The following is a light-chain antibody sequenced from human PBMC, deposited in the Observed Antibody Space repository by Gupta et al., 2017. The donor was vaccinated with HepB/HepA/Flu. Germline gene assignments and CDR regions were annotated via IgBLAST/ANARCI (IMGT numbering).Light chain of an antibody. J-gene: IGLJ2*01. CDR3: QVWDTRTDHVV. CDR1: NIGSET. V-gene: IGLV3-21*04. CDR2: DDS. Sequence: SYVLTQPPSVSVAPGKTARITCGGNNIGSETVHWYQQKPGQAPVLVISDDSDRPSGIPERFSGSNSGNTATLTISRVEAGDEADYYGQVWDTRTDHVVFGGGTKLTVL.